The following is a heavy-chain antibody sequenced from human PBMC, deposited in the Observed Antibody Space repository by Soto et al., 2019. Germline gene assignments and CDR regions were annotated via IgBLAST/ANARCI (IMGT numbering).Heavy chain of an antibody. CDR3: ASVTRTCISTSCYRYYYGMDV. D-gene: IGHD2-2*02. V-gene: IGHV4-61*08. CDR2: IYYSGST. Sequence: SETLSLTCTVSGGSISSGVYYWSWIRQPPGKGLEWIGYIYYSGSTNYNPSLKSRVTISVDTSKNQFSLKLSSVTAADTAVYYCASVTRTCISTSCYRYYYGMDVWGQGTTVTVSS. CDR1: GGSISSGVYY. J-gene: IGHJ6*02.